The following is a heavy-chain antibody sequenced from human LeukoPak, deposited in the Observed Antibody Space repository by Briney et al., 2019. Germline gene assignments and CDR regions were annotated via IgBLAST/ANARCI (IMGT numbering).Heavy chain of an antibody. J-gene: IGHJ4*02. CDR1: GFTFSSYS. V-gene: IGHV3-21*01. D-gene: IGHD2-2*01. CDR3: ARDVGCSSTSCYAIFDY. CDR2: ISSSSSYI. Sequence: GGSLRLSCAAPGFTFSSYSMNWVRQAPGKGLEWVSSISSSSSYIYYADSVKGRFTISRDNAKNSLYLQMNSLRAEDTAVYYCARDVGCSSTSCYAIFDYWGQGTLVTVSS.